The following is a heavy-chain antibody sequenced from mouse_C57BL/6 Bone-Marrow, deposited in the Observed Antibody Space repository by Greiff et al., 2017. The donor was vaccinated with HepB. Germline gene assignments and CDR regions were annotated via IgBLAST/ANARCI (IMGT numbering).Heavy chain of an antibody. CDR1: GFTFSDYG. J-gene: IGHJ2*01. V-gene: IGHV5-17*01. Sequence: EVKLQESGGGLVKPGGSLKLSCAASGFTFSDYGMHWVRQAPEKGLEWVAYISSGSSTIYYADTVKGRFTISRDNAKHTLFLQMTSLRSEDTAMYYCATYYYGSTFFDYWGQGTTLTVSS. CDR3: ATYYYGSTFFDY. D-gene: IGHD1-1*01. CDR2: ISSGSSTI.